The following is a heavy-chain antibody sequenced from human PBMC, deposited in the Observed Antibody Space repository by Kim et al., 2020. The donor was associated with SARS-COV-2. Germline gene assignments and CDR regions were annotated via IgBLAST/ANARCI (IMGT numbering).Heavy chain of an antibody. CDR1: GYTFTSYG. CDR3: ARIAAAGKMYNWFDP. Sequence: ASVKVSCKASGYTFTSYGISWVRQAPGQGLEWMGWISAYNGNTNYAQKLQGRVTMTTDTSTSTAYMELRSLRSDDTAVYYCARIAAAGKMYNWFDPWGQGTLVTVSS. J-gene: IGHJ5*02. D-gene: IGHD6-13*01. V-gene: IGHV1-18*04. CDR2: ISAYNGNT.